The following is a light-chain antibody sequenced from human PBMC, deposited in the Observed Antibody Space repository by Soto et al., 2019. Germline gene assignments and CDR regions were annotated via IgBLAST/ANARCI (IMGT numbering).Light chain of an antibody. J-gene: IGKJ3*01. CDR2: DAS. Sequence: EIVLTQSPATLSLSPGERATLSCGASQRVSSSYLAWYQQKPGLAPRRLIYDASSRATGIQDRFSGSGSGTDFTLTISRLEPEDFAVYYCQQYGSSPFTFGPGTKVDIK. CDR1: QRVSSSY. CDR3: QQYGSSPFT. V-gene: IGKV3D-20*01.